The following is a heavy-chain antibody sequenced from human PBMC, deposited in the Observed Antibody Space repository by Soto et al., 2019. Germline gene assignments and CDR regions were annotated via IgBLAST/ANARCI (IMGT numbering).Heavy chain of an antibody. D-gene: IGHD3-3*01. CDR1: GGTFSSYA. V-gene: IGHV1-69*13. CDR2: IIPILGTA. J-gene: IGHJ3*02. Sequence: ASVKVSCKASGGTFSSYAISWVRQAPGQGLEWMGGIIPILGTANYAQKFQGRVTITADESTSTAYMELSSLRSEDTAVYYCARGVGFLEWLPPLDAFDIWGQGTMVTVSS. CDR3: ARGVGFLEWLPPLDAFDI.